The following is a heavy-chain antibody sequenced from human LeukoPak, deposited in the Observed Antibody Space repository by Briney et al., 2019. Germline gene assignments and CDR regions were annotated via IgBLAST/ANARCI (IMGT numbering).Heavy chain of an antibody. Sequence: KPSETLSLTCAVYGGSFSGYYWSWIRQPPGKGLEWIGEINHSGSTNYNPSLKSRVTISVDTSKNQFSLKLSSVTAADTAVYYCARGNPGRLVQWLVRTNWYFDLWGRGTLVTVSS. CDR2: INHSGST. CDR3: ARGNPGRLVQWLVRTNWYFDL. V-gene: IGHV4-34*01. J-gene: IGHJ2*01. D-gene: IGHD6-19*01. CDR1: GGSFSGYY.